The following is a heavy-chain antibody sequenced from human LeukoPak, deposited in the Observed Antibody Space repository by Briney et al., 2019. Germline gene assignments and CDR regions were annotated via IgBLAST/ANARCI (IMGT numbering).Heavy chain of an antibody. CDR1: GGSISSYY. CDR2: IYYSGST. V-gene: IGHV4-59*01. J-gene: IGHJ4*02. D-gene: IGHD3-10*01. CDR3: ARHEMDYGSGSYYFDY. Sequence: SETLSLTCTVSGGSISSYYWSWIRQPPGKGLEWIGYIYYSGSTNYNPSLKSRVTISVDTSKNQFSLKLSSVTAADTAVYYCARHEMDYGSGSYYFDYWGQGTLVTVSS.